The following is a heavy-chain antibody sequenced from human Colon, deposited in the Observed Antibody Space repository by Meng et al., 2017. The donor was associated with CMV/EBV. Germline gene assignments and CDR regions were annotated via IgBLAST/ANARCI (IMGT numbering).Heavy chain of an antibody. J-gene: IGHJ6*02. D-gene: IGHD3-3*01. CDR3: ARSLTIFGVVINLYYYYYGMDV. CDR1: AYIFTSYD. V-gene: IGHV1-8*01. Sequence: ASVMVSCKASAYIFTSYDINWVRQAAGQGLESMGWMNPDSGKTGYVQKFQGRVTMTRDTSISTAYMELSSLRYEDTAVYYCARSLTIFGVVINLYYYYYGMDVWGQGTTVTVSS. CDR2: MNPDSGKT.